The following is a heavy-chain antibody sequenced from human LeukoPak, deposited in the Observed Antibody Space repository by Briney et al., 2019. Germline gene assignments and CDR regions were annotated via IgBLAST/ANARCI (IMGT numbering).Heavy chain of an antibody. CDR3: ARASDTSWPFDF. Sequence: ASVKVSCKASGYTFTGYYMHWVRQAPGQGLEWMGWINPNSGGTNYAQKFQGRVTMTRDTSISTAHMELSRLRSDDTAVYFCARASDTSWPFDFWGQGTKVTVSS. D-gene: IGHD2-2*01. V-gene: IGHV1-2*02. CDR1: GYTFTGYY. CDR2: INPNSGGT. J-gene: IGHJ4*02.